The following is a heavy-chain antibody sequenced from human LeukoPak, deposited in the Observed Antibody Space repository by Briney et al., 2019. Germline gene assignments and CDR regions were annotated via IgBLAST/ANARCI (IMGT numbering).Heavy chain of an antibody. J-gene: IGHJ4*02. CDR2: ISGSGAST. D-gene: IGHD3-10*01. V-gene: IGHV3-23*01. Sequence: GGSLRLSCAASGFTFNNYAMSWVRQAPGKGLEWVSAISGSGASTYYADSVKGRFTISRDNSKNTLYVQMNTLRAEDTAVYYCASAVVRAREIHWGQGTLVTVSS. CDR3: ASAVVRAREIH. CDR1: GFTFNNYA.